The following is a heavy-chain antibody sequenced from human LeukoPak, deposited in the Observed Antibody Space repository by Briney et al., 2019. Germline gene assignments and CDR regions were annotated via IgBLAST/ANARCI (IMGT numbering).Heavy chain of an antibody. J-gene: IGHJ6*02. CDR2: MNPNSGNT. CDR1: GYTFTSYD. D-gene: IGHD2-2*01. Sequence: ASVKVSCKASGYTFTSYDINWVRQATGQGLEWMGWMNPNSGNTGYAQKFQGRVTMTRNTSISTAYMELSSLRSEDTAVYYCARGAYCSSTSCGYYYYYYDMDVWGQGTTVTVSS. V-gene: IGHV1-8*01. CDR3: ARGAYCSSTSCGYYYYYYDMDV.